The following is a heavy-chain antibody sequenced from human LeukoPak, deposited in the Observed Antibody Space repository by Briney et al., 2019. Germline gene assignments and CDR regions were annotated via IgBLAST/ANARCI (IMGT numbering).Heavy chain of an antibody. CDR3: ARVGSIFGVVFPLY. D-gene: IGHD3-3*01. Sequence: ASVKVSCKASGYTFLTYGITWVRQAPGQGLEWMGWISAYNGNTNYAQKLQGRVTMTTDTSTSTAYMELRSLRSDDTAVYYCARVGSIFGVVFPLYWGQGTLVTVSS. CDR1: GYTFLTYG. V-gene: IGHV1-18*01. CDR2: ISAYNGNT. J-gene: IGHJ4*02.